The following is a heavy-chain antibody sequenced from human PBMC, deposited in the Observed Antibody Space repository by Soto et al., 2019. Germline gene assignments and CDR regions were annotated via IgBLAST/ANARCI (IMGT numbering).Heavy chain of an antibody. CDR1: GFSVYGHY. Sequence: DVQLVESGGGLIQPGGSLRLSCAISGFSVYGHYMSWVRQAPGKGLEWVSVIYAYSAGTTVYAESVRGRFTISRDTSKNTVDLQMNSLRAEDTAVYYCARGLNFDVWGRGTLVSVSS. J-gene: IGHJ4*02. V-gene: IGHV3-53*01. CDR3: ARGLNFDV. CDR2: IYAYSAGTT. D-gene: IGHD3-9*01.